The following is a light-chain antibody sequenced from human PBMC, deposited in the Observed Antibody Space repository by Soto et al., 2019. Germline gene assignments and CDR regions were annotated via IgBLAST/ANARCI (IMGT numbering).Light chain of an antibody. Sequence: QYALTQPRSVSGSPGQSVTISCTGTSSDVGRYDYVSWYQSHPDKAPRLVIYDVSKRPSGVPDRFSGSKSGNTASLTISGLQADHEADYYCCSYAGGNTWVFGGGTKVTVL. CDR3: CSYAGGNTWV. V-gene: IGLV2-11*01. J-gene: IGLJ3*02. CDR1: SSDVGRYDY. CDR2: DVS.